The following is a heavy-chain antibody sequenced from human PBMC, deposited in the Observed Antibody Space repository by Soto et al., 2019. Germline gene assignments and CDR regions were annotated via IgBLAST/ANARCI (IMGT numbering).Heavy chain of an antibody. V-gene: IGHV4-4*02. CDR1: GGSISSSNW. D-gene: IGHD6-19*01. Sequence: QVQLQESGPGLVKPSGTLSLTCAVSGGSISSSNWWSWVRQPPGKGLEWIGEIYHSGSTNYNPSLKSRVTISVDKSKNQFSLKLSSVTAADTAVYYCASALLWYSSGWSRTPFDYGMDVWGQGTTVTVSS. J-gene: IGHJ6*02. CDR2: IYHSGST. CDR3: ASALLWYSSGWSRTPFDYGMDV.